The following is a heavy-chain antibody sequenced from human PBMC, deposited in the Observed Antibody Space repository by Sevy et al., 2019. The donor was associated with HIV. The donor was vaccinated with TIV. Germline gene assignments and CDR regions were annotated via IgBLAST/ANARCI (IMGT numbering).Heavy chain of an antibody. CDR2: IIPILGTV. CDR3: ARGGGNGWYYFDY. J-gene: IGHJ4*02. D-gene: IGHD6-19*01. CDR1: GGTFSSYA. Sequence: ASVKVSCKASGGTFSSYAISWVRQAPGQGLEWMGGIIPILGTVNYAQKFQGRVPITADESTKTAYMELSSLRSEDTAVYYCARGGGNGWYYFDYWGQETLVTVSS. V-gene: IGHV1-69*13.